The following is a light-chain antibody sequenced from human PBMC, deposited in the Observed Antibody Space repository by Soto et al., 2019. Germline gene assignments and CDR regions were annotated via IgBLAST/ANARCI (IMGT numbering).Light chain of an antibody. V-gene: IGKV1-5*03. CDR3: QHYNSYSEA. J-gene: IGKJ1*01. CDR1: QTISSW. Sequence: VGDRVTITCRASQTISSWLAWYQQKPGKAPKLLIYKASTLKSGVPSRLSGSGSGTEFTLTISSLQPDDFATYYCQHYNSYSEAFGQGTKVDIK. CDR2: KAS.